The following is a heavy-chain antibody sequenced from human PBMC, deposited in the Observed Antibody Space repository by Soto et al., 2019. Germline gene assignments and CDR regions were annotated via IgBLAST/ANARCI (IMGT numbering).Heavy chain of an antibody. CDR1: GFTFSSYS. CDR3: AGNMITFGGVIGYDAFDI. Sequence: GGSLRLSCAASGFTFSSYSMNWVRQAPGKGLEWVSYISSSSSTIYYADCVKGRFTISRDNAKNSLYLQMNSLRAEDTAVYYCAGNMITFGGVIGYDAFDIWGQGTMVTVSS. J-gene: IGHJ3*02. CDR2: ISSSSSTI. D-gene: IGHD3-16*02. V-gene: IGHV3-48*01.